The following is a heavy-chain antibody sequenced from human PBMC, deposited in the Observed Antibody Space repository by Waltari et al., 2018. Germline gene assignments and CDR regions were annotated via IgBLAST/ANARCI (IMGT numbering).Heavy chain of an antibody. CDR2: INAGNGNT. J-gene: IGHJ3*01. D-gene: IGHD6-19*01. CDR3: AREGQWPT. CDR1: GFSFTHFA. Sequence: QVQLVQSGAEVKNPGASLKLCWRASGFSFTHFAMHWVRQAPGQRLEWMGWINAGNGNTKYSQKFQGRVTITSDTSASIVYMELSSLRSEDTAVYYCAREGQWPTWGQGTMVTVSS. V-gene: IGHV1-3*01.